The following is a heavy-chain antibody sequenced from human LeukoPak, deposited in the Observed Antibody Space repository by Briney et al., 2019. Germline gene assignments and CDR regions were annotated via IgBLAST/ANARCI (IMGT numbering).Heavy chain of an antibody. D-gene: IGHD6-13*01. CDR3: ARLNSNWYMDI. CDR1: GGSISSGGYS. CDR2: IYYSGST. Sequence: SETLSLTCAVSGGSISSGGYSWSWIRQPPGKGLEWIGYIYYSGSTYYNPSLKSRVTISVDTSKKQFSLKLNSVTAADTAVFYCARLNSNWYMDIWGQGTMVTVSS. J-gene: IGHJ3*02. V-gene: IGHV4-30-4*07.